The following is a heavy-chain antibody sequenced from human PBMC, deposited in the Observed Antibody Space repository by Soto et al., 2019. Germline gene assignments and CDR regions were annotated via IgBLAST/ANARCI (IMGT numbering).Heavy chain of an antibody. Sequence: PSETLSLTCTVSGGSISSYYWSWIRQPPGKGLEWIGYIYHGGSTYYNPSLKSRVTISVDRSKNQFSLKLSSVTAADTALYYCAIEPDRGGRAPLVTVSS. V-gene: IGHV4-59*12. CDR1: GGSISSYY. J-gene: IGHJ5*02. CDR2: IYHGGST. CDR3: AIEPDR.